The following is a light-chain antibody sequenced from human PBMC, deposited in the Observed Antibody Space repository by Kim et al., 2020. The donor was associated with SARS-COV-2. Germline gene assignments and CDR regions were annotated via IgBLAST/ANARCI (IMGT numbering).Light chain of an antibody. CDR1: QSVSSNY. Sequence: EIVLTQSPGTLSLSPGERATLSCRASQSVSSNYLAWYQQKPGQAPRLLIYVASTRATGIPDRFSGSGSGTDFTLTISRLEPEDFAVYYCQQYGSSPKTFGQGTKLEI. CDR3: QQYGSSPKT. J-gene: IGKJ2*01. V-gene: IGKV3-20*01. CDR2: VAS.